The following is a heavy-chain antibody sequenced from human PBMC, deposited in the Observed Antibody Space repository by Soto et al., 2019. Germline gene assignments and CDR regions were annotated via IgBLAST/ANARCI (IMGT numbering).Heavy chain of an antibody. D-gene: IGHD3-22*01. Sequence: GGSLRLCCAASGFTFSDYYMSWIRQAPGKGLEWVSYISSSSSYTNYADSVKGRFTISRDNAKNSLYLQMNSLRAEDTAVYYCARARDSSGYYYYCDYWGQGTLVTVSS. CDR3: ARARDSSGYYYYCDY. J-gene: IGHJ4*02. CDR1: GFTFSDYY. CDR2: ISSSSSYT. V-gene: IGHV3-11*06.